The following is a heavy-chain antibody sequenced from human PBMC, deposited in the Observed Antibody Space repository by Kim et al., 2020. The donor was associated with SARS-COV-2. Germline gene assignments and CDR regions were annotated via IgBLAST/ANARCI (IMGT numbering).Heavy chain of an antibody. V-gene: IGHV4-39*01. J-gene: IGHJ2*01. CDR3: ARPVASIAVAGDWYFDL. Sequence: SETLSLTCTASGGSISSSSYYWGWIRQPPGKGLEWIGSIYYSGSTYYNPSLKSRVTISVDTSKNQFSLKLSSVTAADTAVYYCARPVASIAVAGDWYFDLWGRGTLVTVSS. D-gene: IGHD6-19*01. CDR2: IYYSGST. CDR1: GGSISSSSYY.